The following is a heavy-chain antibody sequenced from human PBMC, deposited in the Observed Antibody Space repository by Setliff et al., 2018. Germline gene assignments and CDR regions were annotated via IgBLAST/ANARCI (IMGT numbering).Heavy chain of an antibody. CDR1: GGSISSSSYY. J-gene: IGHJ5*02. CDR3: ARTNYYDSSTYFNWFDP. D-gene: IGHD3-22*01. V-gene: IGHV4-39*01. CDR2: IYYSGST. Sequence: PSETLSLTCTVSGGSISSSSYYRGWIRQPPGKGLEWIGSIYYSGSTYYNPSLKSRVTISVDTSKNQFSLKLSSVTAADTAVYYCARTNYYDSSTYFNWFDPWGQGTLVTVSS.